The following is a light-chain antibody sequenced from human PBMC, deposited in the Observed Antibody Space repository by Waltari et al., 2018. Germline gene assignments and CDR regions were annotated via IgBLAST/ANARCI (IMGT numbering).Light chain of an antibody. CDR3: CSFASGSTWV. CDR2: EGS. V-gene: IGLV2-23*01. Sequence: QSALTQPASVSGSPGQSITISCPGTSSDLGSYNIVSWYQQHPGKAPKVIIYEGSKRPSGVSYRFSGSKSGNTASLTISGLQAEDEADYYCCSFASGSTWVFGGGTKLTVL. J-gene: IGLJ3*02. CDR1: SSDLGSYNI.